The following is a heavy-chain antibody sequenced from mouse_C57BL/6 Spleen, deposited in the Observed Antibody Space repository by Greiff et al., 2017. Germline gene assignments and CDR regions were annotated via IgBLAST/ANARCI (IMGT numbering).Heavy chain of an antibody. V-gene: IGHV1-39*01. Sequence: QLQQSGPELVKPGASVQISCKASGYSFTDYNMNWVKQRNGKSLEWIGVINPNYGTTSYNQKFKCKATLNVDQSSSTAYMQLNSLTSEDSAVDYCASGDYGAWFAYWGQGTLVTFSA. CDR1: GYSFTDYN. CDR3: ASGDYGAWFAY. J-gene: IGHJ3*01. CDR2: INPNYGTT. D-gene: IGHD1-1*02.